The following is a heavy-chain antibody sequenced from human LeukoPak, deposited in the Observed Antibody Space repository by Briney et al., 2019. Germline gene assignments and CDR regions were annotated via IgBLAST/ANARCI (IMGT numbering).Heavy chain of an antibody. V-gene: IGHV3-7*01. CDR2: IKQDGSEK. J-gene: IGHJ6*02. D-gene: IGHD2-21*01. CDR1: GFTFSSYW. Sequence: GGSLRLSCAASGFTFSSYWMSWVRQAPGKGLEWVANIKQDGSEKYYVDSVKGRFTISRDNSKNTLYLQMNSLRAEDTAVYYCAKGLDMVIPYGMDVWGQGTTVTVSS. CDR3: AKGLDMVIPYGMDV.